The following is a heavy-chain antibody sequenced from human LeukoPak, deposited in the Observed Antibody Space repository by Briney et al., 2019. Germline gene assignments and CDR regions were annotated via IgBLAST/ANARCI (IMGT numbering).Heavy chain of an antibody. Sequence: SETLSLTCTVSGASISRDTYFWGWIRQSPDKGLEWIGSIDSSGTTHYNSSLKSRVVISVDTSKNQVSLNLTSVTFADTAVYYCATQRYLQLWRQRPQVTQVIDP. J-gene: IGHJ5*02. CDR3: ATQRYLQLWRQRPQVTQVIDP. CDR2: IDSSGTT. D-gene: IGHD5-18*01. V-gene: IGHV4-39*01. CDR1: GASISRDTYF.